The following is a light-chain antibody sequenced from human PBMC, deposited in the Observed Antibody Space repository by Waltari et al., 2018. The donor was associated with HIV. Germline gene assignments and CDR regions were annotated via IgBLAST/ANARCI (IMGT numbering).Light chain of an antibody. V-gene: IGLV2-14*01. CDR2: EVS. CDR1: SSHVGGYTS. Sequence: QSALTQPASVSGSPGQSITISCTGTSSHVGGYTSVSWYQQHPGKAPKLMIYEVSNRPSGVANRFSGSKSGNTASLTISGLQAEDEADYYCSSYTSSSKVFGTGTKVTVL. J-gene: IGLJ1*01. CDR3: SSYTSSSKV.